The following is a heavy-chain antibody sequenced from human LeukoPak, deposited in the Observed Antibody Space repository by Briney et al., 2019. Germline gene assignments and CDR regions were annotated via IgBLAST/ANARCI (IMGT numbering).Heavy chain of an antibody. CDR3: ASMEVLGLADQYYYNGVDV. V-gene: IGHV1-2*02. D-gene: IGHD3-16*01. Sequence: ASVRVSCKASGYTFTYYYMHWVRQAPGQGLEWMGWINPNSGGTNYAQKFQGRVNMTRDTSISTAYMELSRLRSDDTAVYYCASMEVLGLADQYYYNGVDVWGQGTTVIVSS. CDR2: INPNSGGT. CDR1: GYTFTYYY. J-gene: IGHJ6*02.